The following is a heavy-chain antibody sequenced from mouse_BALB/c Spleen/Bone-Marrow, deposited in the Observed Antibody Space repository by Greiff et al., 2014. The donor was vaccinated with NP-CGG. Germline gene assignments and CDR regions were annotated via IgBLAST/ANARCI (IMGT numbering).Heavy chain of an antibody. D-gene: IGHD1-2*01. CDR1: GYTFTSYT. Sequence: VKLMESAAELARPGASVKMSCKASGYTFTSYTMHWVKQRPGQGLEWIGYFNPSSGYIEYNQKFKDKTTLTADKSSSTAYIQLSSLTSEDSAVYYCARLNYGYWFAYWGQGTLVTVSA. CDR3: ARLNYGYWFAY. CDR2: FNPSSGYI. V-gene: IGHV1-4*02. J-gene: IGHJ3*01.